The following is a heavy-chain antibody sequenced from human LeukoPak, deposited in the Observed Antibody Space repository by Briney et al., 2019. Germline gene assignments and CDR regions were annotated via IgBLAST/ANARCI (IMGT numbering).Heavy chain of an antibody. CDR1: GGTFSSYA. CDR3: ARAPRYGDYGDYYYYGMDV. CDR2: IIPIFGTA. Sequence: VASVRVSCKASGGTFSSYAISWVGQAPGQGVEWMGGIIPIFGTANYAQKFQGRVTITADKSTSTAYMELSSLRSEDTAVYYCARAPRYGDYGDYYYYGMDVWGKGTTVTVSS. V-gene: IGHV1-69*06. J-gene: IGHJ6*04. D-gene: IGHD4-17*01.